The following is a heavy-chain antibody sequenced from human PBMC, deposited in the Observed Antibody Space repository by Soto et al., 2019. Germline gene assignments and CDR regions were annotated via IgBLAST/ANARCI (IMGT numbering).Heavy chain of an antibody. CDR2: INHSGST. V-gene: IGHV4-34*01. D-gene: IGHD1-1*01. CDR3: ARAAYWNHYGMDV. CDR1: GGSFSGYY. Sequence: PSETLSLTCAVYGGSFSGYYWSWIRQPPGKGLEWIGEINHSGSTNYNPSLKSRVTISVDTSKNQFSLKLSSVTAADTAVYYCARAAYWNHYGMDVWGQGTTVTVSS. J-gene: IGHJ6*02.